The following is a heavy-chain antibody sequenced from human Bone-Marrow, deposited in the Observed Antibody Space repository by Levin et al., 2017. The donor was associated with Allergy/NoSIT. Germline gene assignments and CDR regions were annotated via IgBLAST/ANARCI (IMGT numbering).Heavy chain of an antibody. Sequence: GGSLRLSCTVSGFMFDDYAMHWVRQAPGKGLEWVSGISWNSDTMAYADSVKGRFTISRDNAKNSLYLQMNSLRLEDTALYYCAKDGEWELLQGLLNYWGQGTLVTVSS. CDR3: AKDGEWELLQGLLNY. J-gene: IGHJ4*02. CDR2: ISWNSDTM. D-gene: IGHD1-26*01. CDR1: GFMFDDYA. V-gene: IGHV3-9*01.